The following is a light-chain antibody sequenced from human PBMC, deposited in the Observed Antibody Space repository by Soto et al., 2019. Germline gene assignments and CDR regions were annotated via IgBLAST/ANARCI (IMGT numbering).Light chain of an antibody. Sequence: EIVLTQSPGTLSLSPGERATLSCRASQSVSSSYLAWYQQKPGQAPRLLIYGASSRATGIPDRCSGSGSGAAFPLPIISREPEDFAVYYCQQYCSSPALTFGQGTKVEIK. CDR1: QSVSSSY. CDR3: QQYCSSPALT. J-gene: IGKJ1*01. V-gene: IGKV3-20*01. CDR2: GAS.